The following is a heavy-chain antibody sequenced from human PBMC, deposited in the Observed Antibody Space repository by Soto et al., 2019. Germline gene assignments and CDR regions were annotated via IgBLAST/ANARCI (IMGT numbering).Heavy chain of an antibody. Sequence: QVQLVESGGGVVQPGRSLRLSCAASGFTFSSYGMHWVRQAPGKGLEWVAVISYDGSNKYYADSVKGRFTISRDNSKNTLYLQMNSLRAEDTAVYYWAKDSYGMDVWGQGTTVTVSS. J-gene: IGHJ6*02. V-gene: IGHV3-30*18. CDR1: GFTFSSYG. CDR3: AKDSYGMDV. CDR2: ISYDGSNK.